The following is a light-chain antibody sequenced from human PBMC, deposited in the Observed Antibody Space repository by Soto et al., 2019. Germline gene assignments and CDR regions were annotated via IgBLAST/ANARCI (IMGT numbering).Light chain of an antibody. Sequence: DIEMTQSPSTLSASVGDRVTITCRASQTIRRWLAWYQQGPGKAPKVLIYDASTLESGVPARFSGSGSETEFTLTISSLQPEDSATYYCQHYNSDPWTFGQGTKVDIK. CDR1: QTIRRW. J-gene: IGKJ1*01. V-gene: IGKV1-5*01. CDR2: DAS. CDR3: QHYNSDPWT.